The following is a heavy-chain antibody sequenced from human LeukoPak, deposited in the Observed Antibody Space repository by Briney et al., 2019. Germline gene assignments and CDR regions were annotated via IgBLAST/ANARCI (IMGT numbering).Heavy chain of an antibody. D-gene: IGHD6-6*01. CDR1: GFTFSSYW. CDR2: IKQDGGEK. J-gene: IGHJ6*02. V-gene: IGHV3-7*01. CDR3: ARDYDYSSWASDYYYGMDV. Sequence: GGSLRLSCAASGFTFSSYWMTWVRQAPGKGLEWVANIKQDGGEKYYVDSVKGRFTISRDNAKNSLFLQMNSLRAEDTAVYYCARDYDYSSWASDYYYGMDVWGQGTTVTVSS.